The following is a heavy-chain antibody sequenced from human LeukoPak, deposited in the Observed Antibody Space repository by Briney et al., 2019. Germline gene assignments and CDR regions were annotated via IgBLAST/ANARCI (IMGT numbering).Heavy chain of an antibody. J-gene: IGHJ4*02. V-gene: IGHV3-30*03. CDR3: ALYSSSSLPFDY. D-gene: IGHD6-6*01. CDR2: ISYDGSNK. CDR1: GFTFSNFW. Sequence: GESLRLSCTASGFTFSNFWMGWVRQAPGKGLEWVAVISYDGSNKYYADSVKGRFTISRDNSKNTLYLQMNSLRAEDTAVYYCALYSSSSLPFDYWGQGTLVTVSS.